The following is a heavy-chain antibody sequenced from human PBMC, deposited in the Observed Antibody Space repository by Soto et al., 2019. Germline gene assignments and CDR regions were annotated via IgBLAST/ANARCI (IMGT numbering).Heavy chain of an antibody. D-gene: IGHD2-2*01. CDR2: FDPEDGET. Sequence: ASVKVSCKVSGYTLTELSMHWVRQAPGKGLEWMGGFDPEDGETIYAQKFQGRVTMTEDTSTDTAYMELSSLRSEDMAVYYCATPTLLGYCSSTSCSFDYWGQGTLVTVSS. J-gene: IGHJ4*02. CDR1: GYTLTELS. CDR3: ATPTLLGYCSSTSCSFDY. V-gene: IGHV1-24*01.